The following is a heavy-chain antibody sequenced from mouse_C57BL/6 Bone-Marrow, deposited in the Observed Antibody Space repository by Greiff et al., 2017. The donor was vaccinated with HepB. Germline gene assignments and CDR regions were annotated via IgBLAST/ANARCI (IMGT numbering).Heavy chain of an antibody. V-gene: IGHV2-5*01. Sequence: QVQLQQSGPGLVQPSQSLSITCTVSGFSFTSYGVHWVRQSPGKGLEWMGVIWRGGSTDYNEAFMSRLSITKDNSKSQVFFKMNSLQADDTAIYYCAKPDLLWLRHYAMDYWGQGTSVTVSS. CDR2: IWRGGST. D-gene: IGHD2-9*01. CDR3: AKPDLLWLRHYAMDY. J-gene: IGHJ4*01. CDR1: GFSFTSYG.